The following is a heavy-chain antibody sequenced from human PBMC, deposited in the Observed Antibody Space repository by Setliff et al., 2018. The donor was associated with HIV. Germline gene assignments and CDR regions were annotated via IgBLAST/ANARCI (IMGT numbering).Heavy chain of an antibody. CDR3: ATLNFPSNWFDP. V-gene: IGHV4-39*01. Sequence: SETLSLTCSVSGASISSSPYYWAWIRQHPGQGLEWRATITYSGSTHYNLALMSRVTISMATSRNQFSVKLSSVTAADTAIYYCATLNFPSNWFDPWGQGTPVTVSS. J-gene: IGHJ5*02. CDR2: ITYSGST. CDR1: GASISSSPYY.